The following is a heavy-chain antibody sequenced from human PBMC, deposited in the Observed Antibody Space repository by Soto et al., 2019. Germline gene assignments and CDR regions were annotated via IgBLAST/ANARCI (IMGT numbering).Heavy chain of an antibody. D-gene: IGHD2-2*01. CDR3: ARARYCSSTSCPSYYYYGMDV. CDR1: GFTFSDYY. V-gene: IGHV3-11*05. J-gene: IGHJ6*02. CDR2: ISSSSSYT. Sequence: GGSLRLSCAASGFTFSDYYMSWIRQAPGKGLEWVSYISSSSSYTNYADSVKGRFTISRDNAKNSLYLQMNSLRAEDTAVYYCARARYCSSTSCPSYYYYGMDVWGQGTTVTVSS.